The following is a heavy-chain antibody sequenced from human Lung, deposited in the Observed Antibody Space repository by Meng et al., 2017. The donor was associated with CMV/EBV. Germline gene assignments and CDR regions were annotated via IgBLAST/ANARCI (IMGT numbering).Heavy chain of an antibody. CDR3: ARDFFGELLGWFDP. V-gene: IGHV1-2*02. D-gene: IGHD1-26*01. J-gene: IGHJ5*02. CDR1: GYTFTGYY. Sequence: ASVKVSXKASGYTFTGYYMHWVRQAPGQGLEWMGWINPNSGGTNYAQKFQGRVTMTRDTSISTAYMELSRLRSDDTAVYYCARDFFGELLGWFDPWGQGTLVTVSS. CDR2: INPNSGGT.